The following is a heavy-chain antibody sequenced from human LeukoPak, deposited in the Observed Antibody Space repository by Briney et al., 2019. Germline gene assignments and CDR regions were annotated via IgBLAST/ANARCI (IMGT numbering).Heavy chain of an antibody. J-gene: IGHJ4*02. CDR1: GFTFSSYS. Sequence: PGGSLRLSCAASGFTFSSYSMNWVRQAPGKGLEWVSSISSSSSYIYYADSVKGRFTISRDNAKNSLYLQMNSLRAEDTAVYYCARDQTPNYYGSGSPSKFDYWGQGTLVTVSS. D-gene: IGHD3-10*01. CDR2: ISSSSSYI. V-gene: IGHV3-21*01. CDR3: ARDQTPNYYGSGSPSKFDY.